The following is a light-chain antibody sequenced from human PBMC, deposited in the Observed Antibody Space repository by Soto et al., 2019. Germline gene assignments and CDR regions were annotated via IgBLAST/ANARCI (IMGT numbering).Light chain of an antibody. Sequence: IVLKHSPCTVYLSPGDRPLVSCRASQTVSRSFLGWYQQKSGQAPRLVMFGASNRAPGIPDRFIGSGSGTDFTLTISRLEPEDFAVYYCQHYVTSLTTLGQGTEVDIK. CDR2: GAS. V-gene: IGKV3-20*01. CDR3: QHYVTSLTT. CDR1: QTVSRSF. J-gene: IGKJ1*01.